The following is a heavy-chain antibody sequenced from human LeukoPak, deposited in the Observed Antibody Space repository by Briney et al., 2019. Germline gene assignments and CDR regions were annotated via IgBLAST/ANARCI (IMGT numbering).Heavy chain of an antibody. CDR3: ASLAVAAPA. CDR1: RGTFSGYN. J-gene: IGHJ5*02. Sequence: SETISPTTAVNRGTFSGYNWSWISQPPGKGLEWTGEINHSGSTNYNPSLKSRVTISVDTSKNQFSLKLSSVTAADTAVYYCASLAVAAPAWGQGTLVTVSS. D-gene: IGHD6-19*01. CDR2: INHSGST. V-gene: IGHV4-34*01.